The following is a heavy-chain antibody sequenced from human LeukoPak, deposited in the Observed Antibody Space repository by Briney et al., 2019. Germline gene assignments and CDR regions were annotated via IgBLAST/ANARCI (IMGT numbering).Heavy chain of an antibody. CDR3: AKSEYCTNGVCYNGIVDY. D-gene: IGHD2-8*01. CDR1: GFTFSSYA. CDR2: ISGSGGST. J-gene: IGHJ4*02. V-gene: IGHV3-23*01. Sequence: PGGSLRLSCAASGFTFSSYAMSWVRQAPGKGLEWVSAISGSGGSTYYADSVKGRFTISRDNSKNTLYLQMNSLRVEDTAVYHCAKSEYCTNGVCYNGIVDYWGQGTLVTVSS.